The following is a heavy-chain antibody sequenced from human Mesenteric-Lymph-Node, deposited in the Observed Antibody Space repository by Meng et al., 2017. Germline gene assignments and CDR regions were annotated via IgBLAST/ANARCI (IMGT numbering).Heavy chain of an antibody. V-gene: IGHV3-66*02. J-gene: IGHJ3*02. Sequence: GESLKISCAAAGFSVSNNYMSWVRQTPGKGLEWVCVMYGGGTTYYVDPVKGRFNISRDSSLNTLYLQMSSLRPEDTAVYFCARSTEGLCTSDKCSDAFDIWGQGTMVTVSS. CDR2: MYGGGTT. D-gene: IGHD2-8*01. CDR1: GFSVSNNY. CDR3: ARSTEGLCTSDKCSDAFDI.